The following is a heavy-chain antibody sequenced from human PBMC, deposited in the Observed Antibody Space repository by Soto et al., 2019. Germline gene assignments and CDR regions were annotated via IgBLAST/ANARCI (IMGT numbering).Heavy chain of an antibody. CDR1: GGTFSSYT. CDR2: IIPILGIA. J-gene: IGHJ6*03. D-gene: IGHD6-6*01. Sequence: QVQLVQSGAEVKKPGSSVKVSCKASGGTFSSYTISWVRQAPGQGRAWMGRIIPILGIANYAQKFQGRVTSSADKSTSTSYMELSSLRSEDTAVYYCAGESIASCPYYYYYMDVWGKGTTVTVSS. V-gene: IGHV1-69*08. CDR3: AGESIASCPYYYYYMDV.